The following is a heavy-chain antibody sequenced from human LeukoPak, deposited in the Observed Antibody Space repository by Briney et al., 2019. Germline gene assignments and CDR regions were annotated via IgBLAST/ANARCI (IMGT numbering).Heavy chain of an antibody. D-gene: IGHD6-13*01. CDR3: ARGIAALVNWFDP. Sequence: SETLSLTCTVSGGSISSSSYYWGWIRQPPGKGLEWIGSIYYSGSTYYNPSLKSRVTISVDRSKNQFSLKLSSVTAADTAVYYCARGIAALVNWFDPWGQGTLVTVSS. V-gene: IGHV4-39*07. J-gene: IGHJ5*02. CDR2: IYYSGST. CDR1: GGSISSSSYY.